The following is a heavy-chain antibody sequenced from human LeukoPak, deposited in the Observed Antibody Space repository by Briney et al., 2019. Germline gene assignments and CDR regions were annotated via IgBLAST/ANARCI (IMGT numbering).Heavy chain of an antibody. J-gene: IGHJ4*02. CDR3: ARGRKYTSGYRVTELGSGYSDY. V-gene: IGHV1-69*13. CDR1: GGTFSSYA. Sequence: SVKVSCKASGGTFSSYAISWVRQAPGQGLEWMGGIIPIFGTANYAQKFQGRVTITADESTSTAYMELSSLRSEDTAVYYCARGRKYTSGYRVTELGSGYSDYWGQGTLVTVSS. D-gene: IGHD5-18*01. CDR2: IIPIFGTA.